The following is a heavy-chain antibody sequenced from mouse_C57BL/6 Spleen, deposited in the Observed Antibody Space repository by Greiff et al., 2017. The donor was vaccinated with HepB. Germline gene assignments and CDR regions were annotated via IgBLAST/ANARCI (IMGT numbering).Heavy chain of an antibody. CDR2: ISYDGSN. J-gene: IGHJ3*01. D-gene: IGHD2-10*01. Sequence: EVKLVESGPGLVKPSQSLSLTCSVTGYSITSGYYWNWIRQFPGNKLEWMGYISYDGSNNYNPSLKNRISITRDTSKNQFFLKLNSVTTEDTATYYCARASYGQGAYWGQGTLVTVSA. V-gene: IGHV3-6*01. CDR3: ARASYGQGAY. CDR1: GYSITSGYY.